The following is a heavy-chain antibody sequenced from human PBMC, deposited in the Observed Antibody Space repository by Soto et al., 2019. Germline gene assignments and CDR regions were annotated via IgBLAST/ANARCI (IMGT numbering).Heavy chain of an antibody. J-gene: IGHJ6*02. Sequence: PGESLKISCKGSGYSFTSYWIGWVRQMPGKGLEWMGIIYPGDSDTRYSPSFQGQVTISADKSISTAYLQRSSLKASDTAMYYCARTYYYDSSGYYYYYYGMDVWGQGTTVTVSS. CDR3: ARTYYYDSSGYYYYYYGMDV. CDR1: GYSFTSYW. V-gene: IGHV5-51*01. CDR2: IYPGDSDT. D-gene: IGHD3-22*01.